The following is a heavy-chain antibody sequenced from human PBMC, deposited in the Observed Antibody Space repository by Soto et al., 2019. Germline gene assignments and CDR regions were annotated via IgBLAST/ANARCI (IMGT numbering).Heavy chain of an antibody. CDR1: GFTFGGDD. V-gene: IGHV3-23*01. Sequence: GFMRLSCAASGFTFGGDDTSWVRQAPGRGLEWVSSISAGGSGTYYADSVKGRFTISRDNSKNTLYLQMNSLRAEDTAVYYCARGPAAPDVWGQGTLVTLA. CDR2: ISAGGSGT. J-gene: IGHJ4*02. D-gene: IGHD2-15*01. CDR3: ARGPAAPDV.